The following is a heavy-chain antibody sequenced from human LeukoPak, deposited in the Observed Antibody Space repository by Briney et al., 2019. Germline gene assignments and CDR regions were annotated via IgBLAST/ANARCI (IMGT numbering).Heavy chain of an antibody. J-gene: IGHJ5*02. V-gene: IGHV3-23*01. Sequence: GGSLRLSCAASGFTLSSYAMSWVRQAPGKGLEWVSAISGSGGSTYYADSVKGRFTISRDNSKNTLYLQMNSLRAEDTAVYYCATPYYYDSSGYLDWFDPWGQGTLVTVSS. CDR3: ATPYYYDSSGYLDWFDP. CDR1: GFTLSSYA. CDR2: ISGSGGST. D-gene: IGHD3-22*01.